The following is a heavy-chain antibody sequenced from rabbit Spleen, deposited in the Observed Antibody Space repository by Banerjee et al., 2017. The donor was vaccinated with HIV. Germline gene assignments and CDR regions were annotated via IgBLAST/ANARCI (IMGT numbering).Heavy chain of an antibody. V-gene: IGHV1S45*01. CDR2: IDTGSSGFT. J-gene: IGHJ6*01. D-gene: IGHD8-1*01. CDR3: ARDSGSSFSSYGMDL. CDR1: GVSFSDKDV. Sequence: EQLEESGGGLVKPEGSLTLTCKASGVSFSDKDVMCWVRQAPGKGLEWIACIDTGSSGFTYFASWAKGRFTISRTSSTTVTLQMTSLAVADTATYFCARDSGSSFSSYGMDLWGQGTLVTVS.